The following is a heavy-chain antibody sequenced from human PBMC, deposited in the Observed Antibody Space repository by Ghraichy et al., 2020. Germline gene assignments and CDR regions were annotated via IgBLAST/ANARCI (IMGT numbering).Heavy chain of an antibody. J-gene: IGHJ6*02. CDR3: ARSITMVRGAPYYYYGMDV. Sequence: SQTLSLTCTASGGSISSYYWSWIRQPPGKGLEWIGYIYYSGSTNYNPSLKSRVTISVDTSKNQFSLKLSSVTAADTAVYYCARSITMVRGAPYYYYGMDVWGQGTTVTVSS. D-gene: IGHD3-10*01. V-gene: IGHV4-59*01. CDR1: GGSISSYY. CDR2: IYYSGST.